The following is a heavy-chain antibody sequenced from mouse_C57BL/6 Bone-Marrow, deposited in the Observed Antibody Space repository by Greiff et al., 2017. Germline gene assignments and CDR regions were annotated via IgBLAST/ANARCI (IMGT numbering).Heavy chain of an antibody. CDR3: ARAYRNYVRYFDY. CDR1: GYTFTSYW. J-gene: IGHJ2*01. CDR2: INPSNGGT. V-gene: IGHV1-53*01. Sequence: VQLQQPGTELVKPGASVKLSCKASGYTFTSYWMHWVKQRPGQGLEWIGNINPSNGGTNYNEKFKSKATLTVDKSSSTAYMPLSSLTSADSAVYYCARAYRNYVRYFDYWGQSDTLKVSS. D-gene: IGHD2-5*01.